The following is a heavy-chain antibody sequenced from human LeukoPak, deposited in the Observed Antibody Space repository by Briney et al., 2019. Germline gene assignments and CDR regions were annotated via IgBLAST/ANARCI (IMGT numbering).Heavy chain of an antibody. D-gene: IGHD3-10*01. Sequence: GGSLRLSCAASGFTFSSYGMHWVRQAPGKGLEWVAVIWYDGSNKYYADSVKGRFTISRDNSKNTLYLQMNSLRAEDTAVYYCATYYYGSGGTFDIWGQGTMVTVSS. CDR2: IWYDGSNK. CDR3: ATYYYGSGGTFDI. J-gene: IGHJ3*02. V-gene: IGHV3-33*01. CDR1: GFTFSSYG.